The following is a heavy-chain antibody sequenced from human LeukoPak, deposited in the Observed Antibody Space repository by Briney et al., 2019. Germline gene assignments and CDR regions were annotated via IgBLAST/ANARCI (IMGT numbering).Heavy chain of an antibody. Sequence: ASVKVSCKASGYTFTGYYMHWVRQAPGQGLEWMGWINPNSGGTNYAQKFQGRVTMTRDTSISTAYMELSRLRSDDTAVYYCARAYNAGYCSSTSCPTYYYYYYMDVWGKGTTVTISS. V-gene: IGHV1-2*02. D-gene: IGHD2-2*01. CDR1: GYTFTGYY. CDR3: ARAYNAGYCSSTSCPTYYYYYYMDV. CDR2: INPNSGGT. J-gene: IGHJ6*03.